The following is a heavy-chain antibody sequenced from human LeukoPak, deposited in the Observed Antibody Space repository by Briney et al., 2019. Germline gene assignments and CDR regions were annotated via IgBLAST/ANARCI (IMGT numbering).Heavy chain of an antibody. CDR2: ITTTFYT. CDR3: ARVRAHWYEDY. D-gene: IGHD6-13*01. J-gene: IGHJ4*02. Sequence: GEPLRHSCVLPRFLFCLHSHQGVLGLLRPRPEWVSSITTTFYTYYTDSVKGRFSISRDNTKNSLYLQIVSLRAEDTAVYYCARVRAHWYEDYCVQGTPVTVSS. CDR1: RFLFCLHS. V-gene: IGHV3-21*01.